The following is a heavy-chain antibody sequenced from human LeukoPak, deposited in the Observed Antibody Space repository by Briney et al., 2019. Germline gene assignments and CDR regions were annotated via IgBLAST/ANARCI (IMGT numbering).Heavy chain of an antibody. CDR3: ARDGRAFLGYYGMDV. Sequence: PSETLSLTCAVSGGSISSGGYSWSWIRQPPGKGLEWIGYIYHSGSTCYNPSLKSRVTISVDRSKNQFSLKLSSVTAADTAVYYCARDGRAFLGYYGMDVWGQGTTVTVSS. CDR1: GGSISSGGYS. CDR2: IYHSGST. J-gene: IGHJ6*02. D-gene: IGHD3-16*01. V-gene: IGHV4-30-2*01.